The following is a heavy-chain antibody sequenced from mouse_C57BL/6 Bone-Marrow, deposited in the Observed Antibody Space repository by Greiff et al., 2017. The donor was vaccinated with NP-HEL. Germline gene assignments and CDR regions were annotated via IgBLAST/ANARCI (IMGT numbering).Heavy chain of an antibody. D-gene: IGHD2-4*01. CDR1: GYAFTNYL. CDR2: INPGSGGT. Sequence: LQESGAELVRPGTSVKVSCKASGYAFTNYLIEWVKQRPGQGLEWIGVINPGSGGTNYNEQFKGKATLTADKSSSTAYMQLSSLTSEDSAVYFCARGGIYYDYAWFAYWGQGTLVTVSA. CDR3: ARGGIYYDYAWFAY. J-gene: IGHJ3*01. V-gene: IGHV1-54*01.